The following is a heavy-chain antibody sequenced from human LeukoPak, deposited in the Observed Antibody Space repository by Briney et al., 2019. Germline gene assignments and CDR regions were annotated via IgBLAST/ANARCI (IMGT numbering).Heavy chain of an antibody. Sequence: SQTLSLTCTVSGGSISSGSYYWSWLRQPAGKGLEWIGRIYTSGSTNYNPSLKSRVTISVDTSKNQFSLKLSSVTAADTAVYYCARGGTMVRGVITAFDYWGQGTLVTVSS. CDR3: ARGGTMVRGVITAFDY. CDR2: IYTSGST. D-gene: IGHD3-10*01. CDR1: GGSISSGSYY. V-gene: IGHV4-61*02. J-gene: IGHJ4*02.